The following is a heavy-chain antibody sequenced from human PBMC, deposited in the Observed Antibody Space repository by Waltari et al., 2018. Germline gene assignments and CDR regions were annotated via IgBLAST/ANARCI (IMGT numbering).Heavy chain of an antibody. D-gene: IGHD5-18*01. CDR1: GGSISSYY. V-gene: IGHV4-59*01. CDR2: IYYSGIT. J-gene: IGHJ6*02. Sequence: QVQLQESGPGLVKPSETLSLTCTVSGGSISSYYWSWIRQPPGKGLEWIGYIYYSGITNYNPSLMSRVTISVDTSKNQFSLKLSSVTAADTAVYYCARGGYSYGYGMDVWGQGTTVTVSS. CDR3: ARGGYSYGYGMDV.